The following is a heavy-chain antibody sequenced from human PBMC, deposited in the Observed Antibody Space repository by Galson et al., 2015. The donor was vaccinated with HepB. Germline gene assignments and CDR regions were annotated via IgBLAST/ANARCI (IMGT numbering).Heavy chain of an antibody. Sequence: SLRLSCAASGFTFSNYAMSWVRQAPGKGLEWVSTISGSGDRTYYADSVKGRFTISRDNSRNTVHLQMNSLRAEDTAVYYCAKGRSSTDCFTSDYWGQGTLATVSS. V-gene: IGHV3-23*01. CDR1: GFTFSNYA. CDR2: ISGSGDRT. D-gene: IGHD2-2*02. J-gene: IGHJ4*02. CDR3: AKGRSSTDCFTSDY.